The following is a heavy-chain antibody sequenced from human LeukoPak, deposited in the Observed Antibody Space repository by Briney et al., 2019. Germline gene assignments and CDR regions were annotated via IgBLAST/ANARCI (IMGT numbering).Heavy chain of an antibody. D-gene: IGHD3-22*01. CDR1: GYTFTSYY. CDR2: INPSGGST. CDR3: ASVITFYDAFDI. V-gene: IGHV1-46*01. Sequence: ASVKVSCKASGYTFTSYYMHWVRQAPGQGLEWMGIINPSGGSTSYAQKFQGRVTMTEDTSTDTAYMELSSLRSEDTAVYYCASVITFYDAFDIWGQGTMVTVSS. J-gene: IGHJ3*02.